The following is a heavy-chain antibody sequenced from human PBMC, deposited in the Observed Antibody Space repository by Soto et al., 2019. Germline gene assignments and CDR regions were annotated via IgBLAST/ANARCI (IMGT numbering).Heavy chain of an antibody. CDR1: GYSFPGYC. CDR2: VYPDVSDT. V-gene: IGHV5-51*03. J-gene: IGHJ6*02. Sequence: EVQLVQSGAEVKKSGASLKISCKGSGYSFPGYCIGWVRHMSGKGLEWMGLVYPDVSDTIYSPSFQGQVIISGDKTIDTAYLQWSNLKASDTAIYYCVTASWSTFGLDGWGQGTTVIVSS. CDR3: VTASWSTFGLDG. D-gene: IGHD3-3*01.